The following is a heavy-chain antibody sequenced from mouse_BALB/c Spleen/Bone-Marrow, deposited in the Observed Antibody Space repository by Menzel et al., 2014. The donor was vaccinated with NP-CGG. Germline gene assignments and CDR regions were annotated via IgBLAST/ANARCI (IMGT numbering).Heavy chain of an antibody. CDR2: INPSNGGT. Sequence: QVQLQQSGAELVKPGASVKLSCKASGYTFTSYYVCWVKQRPGQGLEWIGEINPSNGGTNFNEKFKSKATLTVDKSSSTAYMSPSSLTSEDSAVYYCTRSRRAMDHWGQGTSVTVSS. J-gene: IGHJ4*01. CDR3: TRSRRAMDH. CDR1: GYTFTSYY. V-gene: IGHV1S81*02. D-gene: IGHD2-12*01.